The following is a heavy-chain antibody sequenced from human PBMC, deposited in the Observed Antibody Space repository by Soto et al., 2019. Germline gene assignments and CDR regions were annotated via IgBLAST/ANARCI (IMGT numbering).Heavy chain of an antibody. V-gene: IGHV3-7*01. CDR2: IKQDGSEK. D-gene: IGHD4-4*01. J-gene: IGHJ6*03. Sequence: HPGGSLRLSCAASGFTFSSYWMSWVRQAPGKGLEWVANIKQDGSEKYYVDSVKGRFTISRDNAKNSLYLQMNSLRAEDTAVYYCARGGAGTTVTTNPNHVQYYYYYYMDVWGKGTTVTVSS. CDR1: GFTFSSYW. CDR3: ARGGAGTTVTTNPNHVQYYYYYYMDV.